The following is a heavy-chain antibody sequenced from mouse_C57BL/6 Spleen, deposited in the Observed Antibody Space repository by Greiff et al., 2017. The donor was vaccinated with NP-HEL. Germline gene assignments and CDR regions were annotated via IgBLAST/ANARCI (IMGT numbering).Heavy chain of an antibody. J-gene: IGHJ2*01. Sequence: QVQLQQPGAELVRPGSSVKLSCKASGYTFTSYWMDWVKQRPGQGLEWIGNIYPSDSETHYNQKFKDKAKLTVDNSSSTASMQLSSLTSEDSAVYYCARGGINGGYWGQGTTLTVAS. CDR3: ARGGINGGY. CDR1: GYTFTSYW. V-gene: IGHV1-61*01. CDR2: IYPSDSET.